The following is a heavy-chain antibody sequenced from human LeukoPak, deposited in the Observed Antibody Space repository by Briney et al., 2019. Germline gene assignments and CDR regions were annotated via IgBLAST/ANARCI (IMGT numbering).Heavy chain of an antibody. CDR2: ISGSDGST. D-gene: IGHD5-24*01. V-gene: IGHV3-23*01. CDR3: ARDRWLQSNYYMDV. CDR1: GFTFSSYA. J-gene: IGHJ6*03. Sequence: GGSLRLSCAASGFTFSSYAMSWVRQAPGKGLEWVSGISGSDGSTNYADSVKGRFTISRENSKNTLYLQMNSLRAEDTAVYYCARDRWLQSNYYMDVWGKGTTVTISS.